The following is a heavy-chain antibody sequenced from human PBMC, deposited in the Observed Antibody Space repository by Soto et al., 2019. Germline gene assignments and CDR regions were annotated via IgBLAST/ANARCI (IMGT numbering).Heavy chain of an antibody. CDR1: GYSFMKYG. CDR2: ISPYSGYT. Sequence: ASVKVSCKGFGYSFMKYGINWVRQAPGQGLEWVGWISPYSGYTHSAQKFHGRLTLTTDTAASTAYMELRILRSADTALYYCARAASAPIPAAQPSRFDSWGQGTLDTVSS. D-gene: IGHD2-15*01. V-gene: IGHV1-18*01. J-gene: IGHJ4*02. CDR3: ARAASAPIPAAQPSRFDS.